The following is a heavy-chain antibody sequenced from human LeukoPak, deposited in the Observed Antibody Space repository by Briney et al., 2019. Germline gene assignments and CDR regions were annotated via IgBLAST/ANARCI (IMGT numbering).Heavy chain of an antibody. V-gene: IGHV4-4*02. CDR2: IYHSGST. D-gene: IGHD5-18*01. CDR1: GGSISSSNW. CDR3: ARDPRWIQLWDNWFDP. Sequence: SETLSLTCAVSGGSISSSNWWSWVRQPPGKGLEWIGEIYHSGSTNYSPSLKSRVTISVDKSKNQFSLKLSSVTAADTAVYYCARDPRWIQLWDNWFDPWGQGTLVTVSS. J-gene: IGHJ5*02.